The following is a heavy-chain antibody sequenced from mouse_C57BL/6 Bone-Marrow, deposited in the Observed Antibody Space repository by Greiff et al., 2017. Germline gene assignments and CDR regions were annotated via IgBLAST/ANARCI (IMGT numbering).Heavy chain of an antibody. CDR2: IYPRSGNT. CDR3: AREIDYYYGSRGY. D-gene: IGHD1-1*01. CDR1: GYTFTSYG. V-gene: IGHV1-81*01. J-gene: IGHJ2*01. Sequence: VMLVESGAELARPGASVKLSCKASGYTFTSYGISWVKQRPGQGLEWIGEIYPRSGNTYYNEKFKGKATLTADKSSSTAYMELRSLTSEDSAVYVCAREIDYYYGSRGYWGQGTTLTVSS.